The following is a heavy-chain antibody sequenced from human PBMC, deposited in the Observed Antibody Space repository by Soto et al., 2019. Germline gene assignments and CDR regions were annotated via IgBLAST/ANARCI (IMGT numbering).Heavy chain of an antibody. J-gene: IGHJ5*02. CDR1: GASISNYF. V-gene: IGHV4-4*07. CDR2: ISTSGTT. Sequence: SETLSLTCTVSGASISNYFWTWVRQPAGNGLDWIGLISTSGTTNHNPSLKSRVTMSVDTSKNHFSLNLSSVTAADTAVYYCAREAGPDRWFDPWGQGTLVTVSS. CDR3: AREAGPDRWFDP. D-gene: IGHD6-19*01.